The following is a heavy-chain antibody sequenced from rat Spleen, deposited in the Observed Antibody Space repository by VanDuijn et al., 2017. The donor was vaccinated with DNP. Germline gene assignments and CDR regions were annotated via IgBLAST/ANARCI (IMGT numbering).Heavy chain of an antibody. D-gene: IGHD1-10*01. J-gene: IGHJ3*01. V-gene: IGHV3-1*01. CDR1: GYSITSAY. CDR2: IGYSGST. Sequence: EVQLQESGPGLVKPSQSLSLTCSVTGYSITSAYRWNWIRKFPGNKMEWIGHIGYSGSTTYNPSLKSRISITRDTSKNQFFLQLNSVTTEDTATYYCASLNNYNWFAYWGQGTLVTVSS. CDR3: ASLNNYNWFAY.